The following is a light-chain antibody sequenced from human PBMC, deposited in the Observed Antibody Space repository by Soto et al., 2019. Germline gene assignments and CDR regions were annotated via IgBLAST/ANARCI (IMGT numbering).Light chain of an antibody. Sequence: DIQMTQSPSTLSASVGDRVTITCRASQSISGWLAWYQQKPGKAPNLLIYKASSLESGVPSRFSGCGSGTDFTLTISSLQPDDITTYYCQQYHTYTRTFGQGTKVEIK. CDR2: KAS. J-gene: IGKJ1*01. V-gene: IGKV1-5*03. CDR1: QSISGW. CDR3: QQYHTYTRT.